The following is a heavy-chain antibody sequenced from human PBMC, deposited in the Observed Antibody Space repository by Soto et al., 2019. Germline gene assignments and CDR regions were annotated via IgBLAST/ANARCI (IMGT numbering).Heavy chain of an antibody. CDR1: GYIFIDSY. V-gene: IGHV1-2*02. D-gene: IGHD6-6*01. Sequence: QVHLEQSATELKKPGASVTVSCKASGYIFIDSYIHWVRQAPVQGLEWLGWINPKTGVTLFAQNFEDRRTMTRDTFITTAYMDLTSLRSDDTAVYYCAKIVGTSSLGEIYGLDVWGLGTTIIVSS. J-gene: IGHJ6*02. CDR2: INPKTGVT. CDR3: AKIVGTSSLGEIYGLDV.